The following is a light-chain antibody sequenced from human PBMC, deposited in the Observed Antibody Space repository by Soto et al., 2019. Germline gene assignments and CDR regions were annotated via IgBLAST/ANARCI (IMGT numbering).Light chain of an antibody. J-gene: IGLJ1*01. Sequence: QSVLTQPASVSGSPGQSITISCTGTSRDVGGYNFVSWYRQHPGKVPKLIIYGVSNRPSGVSNRFSGSKSGTTASLTISGLQAEDEADYYCSSYTVSLTLYVFGTGTKVTVL. CDR1: SRDVGGYNF. V-gene: IGLV2-14*01. CDR2: GVS. CDR3: SSYTVSLTLYV.